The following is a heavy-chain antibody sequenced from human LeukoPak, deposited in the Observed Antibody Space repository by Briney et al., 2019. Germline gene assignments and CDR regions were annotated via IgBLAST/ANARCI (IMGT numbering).Heavy chain of an antibody. V-gene: IGHV3-48*04. CDR3: ARDREQWLAFDY. Sequence: GGSLRLSCAASGFTFSSYSMNWVRQAPGKGPEWVSYISSGSGNTIFYADSVRGRFTISRDNAKNSLYLQMNSLRAEDTAVYYCARDREQWLAFDYWGQGTLVTVSS. J-gene: IGHJ4*02. D-gene: IGHD6-19*01. CDR1: GFTFSSYS. CDR2: ISSGSGNTI.